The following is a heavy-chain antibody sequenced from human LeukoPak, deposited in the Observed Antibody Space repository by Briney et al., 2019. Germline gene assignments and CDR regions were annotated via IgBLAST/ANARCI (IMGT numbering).Heavy chain of an antibody. CDR3: ARGRLWYQLPTD. D-gene: IGHD2-2*01. CDR2: MNPNSGNT. J-gene: IGHJ4*02. V-gene: IGHV1-8*01. CDR1: GYTFTSYD. Sequence: ASVKVSCKASGYTFTSYDINWVRQAPGQGLEWMGWMNPNSGNTGYAQKFQGRVTMTRNTSISTAYMELSSLRSEDTAVYYCARGRLWYQLPTDWGQGTLVTVSS.